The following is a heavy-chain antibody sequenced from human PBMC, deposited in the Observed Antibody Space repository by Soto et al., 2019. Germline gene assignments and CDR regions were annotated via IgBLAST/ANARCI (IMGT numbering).Heavy chain of an antibody. Sequence: EVQLVESGGGLVQPGRSLRLSCAASGFTFDDYAMHWVRQAPGKGLEWVSYISWNSGALGYADSVKGRFTISRDNAKNSLYQQMDRQRGEETALYYCTKAAVYSTSHGEMDVWGKGTTVTVSS. D-gene: IGHD6-6*01. J-gene: IGHJ6*04. CDR3: TKAAVYSTSHGEMDV. CDR2: ISWNSGAL. V-gene: IGHV3-9*01. CDR1: GFTFDDYA.